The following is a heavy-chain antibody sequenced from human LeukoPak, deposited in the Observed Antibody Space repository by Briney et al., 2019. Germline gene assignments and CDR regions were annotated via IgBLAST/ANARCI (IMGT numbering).Heavy chain of an antibody. V-gene: IGHV4-39*01. Sequence: SETLSLTCTVSGGSINRSHYYWGWIRQPPGKGLEWIGSIYYSGSTYYNPSLKSRVTISVDTSKNQFSLKLSSVTAADTAVYYCASGNRLPKYQSWGQGTLVTVSS. CDR3: ASGNRLPKYQS. CDR1: GGSINRSHYY. CDR2: IYYSGST. D-gene: IGHD3-16*01. J-gene: IGHJ4*02.